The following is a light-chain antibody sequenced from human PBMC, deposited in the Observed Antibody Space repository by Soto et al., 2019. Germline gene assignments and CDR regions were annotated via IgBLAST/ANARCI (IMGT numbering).Light chain of an antibody. CDR3: QQSYNTPFT. CDR2: ATS. Sequence: DIQMTQSPSSLSASVGDRVTITCRASQSISRYLNWYQQKPGKAPELLIYATSNLQSEVPSRFTGSGSGPDFTLTVNTLQPEDFATYYCQQSYNTPFTFGGGTKVEIK. J-gene: IGKJ4*01. CDR1: QSISRY. V-gene: IGKV1-39*01.